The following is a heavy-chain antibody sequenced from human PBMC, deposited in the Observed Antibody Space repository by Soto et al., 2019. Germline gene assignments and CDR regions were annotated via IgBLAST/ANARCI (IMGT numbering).Heavy chain of an antibody. CDR2: IIPIFGTA. CDR3: ASTLGSTPTPYGMDV. CDR1: GGTFSSYA. Sequence: SVKVSCKASGGTFSSYAISWVRQAPGQGLEWMGGIIPIFGTANYAQKFQGRVTITADESTSTAYMELSSLRSEDTAVYYCASTLGSTPTPYGMDVWGQGTTVTVSS. V-gene: IGHV1-69*13. D-gene: IGHD3-16*01. J-gene: IGHJ6*02.